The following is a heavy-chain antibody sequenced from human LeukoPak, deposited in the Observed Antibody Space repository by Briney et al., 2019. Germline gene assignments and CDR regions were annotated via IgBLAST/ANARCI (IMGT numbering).Heavy chain of an antibody. D-gene: IGHD3-10*01. CDR2: IYYSGST. J-gene: IGHJ6*03. Sequence: SETLSLTCTVSGGSISSYYWSWIRQPPGKGLEWIGYIYYSGSTNYNPSLKSRVTISVDTSKNQFSLKLTSVTAADTAVYYCARVAAGGYYYYYMDVWGKWTTVTVSS. V-gene: IGHV4-59*01. CDR3: ARVAAGGYYYYYMDV. CDR1: GGSISSYY.